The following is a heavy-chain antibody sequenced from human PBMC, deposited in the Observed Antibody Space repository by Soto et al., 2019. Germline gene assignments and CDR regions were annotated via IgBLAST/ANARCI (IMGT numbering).Heavy chain of an antibody. D-gene: IGHD6-13*01. J-gene: IGHJ4*02. CDR2: IYPGDSDT. CDR1: GSSFTSYW. Sequence: PGESLKISCKGSGSSFTSYWISWVRQMPGKGLEWMGIIYPGDSDTNYSPSFQGHVTISADKSISTAYLQWSSLKASDTAMYYCARLQAAAGDNDLTFDYWGQGTLVTVSS. CDR3: ARLQAAAGDNDLTFDY. V-gene: IGHV5-51*01.